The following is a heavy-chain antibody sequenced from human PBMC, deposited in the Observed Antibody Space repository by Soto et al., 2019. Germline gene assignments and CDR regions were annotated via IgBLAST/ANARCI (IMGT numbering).Heavy chain of an antibody. J-gene: IGHJ3*02. CDR3: ASTYCGGDCYGYDAIDI. CDR2: ISSSSSTI. D-gene: IGHD2-21*01. V-gene: IGHV3-48*01. CDR1: GFTFSSYS. Sequence: GGSLRLSCAASGFTFSSYSMNWVRQAPGKGLEWVSYISSSSSTIYYADSVKGRFTISRDNAKNSLYLQMNSLRAEDTAVYYCASTYCGGDCYGYDAIDISGQGTMVTVS.